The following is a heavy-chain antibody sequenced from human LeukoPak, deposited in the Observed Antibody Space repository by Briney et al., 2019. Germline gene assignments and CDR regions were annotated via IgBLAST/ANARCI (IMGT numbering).Heavy chain of an antibody. J-gene: IGHJ5*02. CDR2: INHSGST. V-gene: IGHV4-34*01. CDR3: ARGRGELELLP. Sequence: SETLSLTCAVYGGSFSGYYWSWIRQPPGKGLEWIGEINHSGSTNYNPSLKSRVTISVDTSKNQSSLKLSSVTAADTAVYYCARGRGELELLPWGQGTLVTVSS. D-gene: IGHD1-7*01. CDR1: GGSFSGYY.